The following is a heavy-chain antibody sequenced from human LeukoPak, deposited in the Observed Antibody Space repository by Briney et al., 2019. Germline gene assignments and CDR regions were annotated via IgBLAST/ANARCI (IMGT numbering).Heavy chain of an antibody. CDR3: AKADSTSLNWFDP. V-gene: IGHV3-23*01. J-gene: IGHJ5*02. CDR2: INESGGMT. D-gene: IGHD2-21*01. CDR1: GFTFSSYA. Sequence: GGSLRLSCAASGFTFSSYAMAWVRQAPGKGLEWVSVINESGGMTYYAASVKGRFTISRDSSKNTLYLRLSSLRAEDTALYYCAKADSTSLNWFDPWGQGTLVTVSS.